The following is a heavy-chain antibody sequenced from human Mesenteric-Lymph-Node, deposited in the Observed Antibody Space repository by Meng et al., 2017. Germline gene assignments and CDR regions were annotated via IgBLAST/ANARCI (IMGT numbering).Heavy chain of an antibody. CDR3: AIKRTYAVVDKDSSGYYYDAFDI. J-gene: IGHJ3*02. V-gene: IGHV1-46*01. CDR2: IRPSGGRT. Sequence: ASVKVSCKASGYSFTNYYIHWVRQAPGQGLEYMGIIRPSGGRTSYAQRFQGRLTMTRDTSTSTVYMELSGLTSEDTAVYSCAIKRTYAVVDKDSSGYYYDAFDIWGQGTMVTVSS. CDR1: GYSFTNYY. D-gene: IGHD3-22*01.